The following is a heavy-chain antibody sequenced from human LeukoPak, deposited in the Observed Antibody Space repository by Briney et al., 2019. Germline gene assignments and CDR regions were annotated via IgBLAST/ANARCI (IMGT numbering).Heavy chain of an antibody. CDR1: GYSFTSYW. V-gene: IGHV5-51*01. J-gene: IGHJ4*02. CDR2: IYPGDSDT. Sequence: SLSVSCKGSGYSFTSYWIGWVRQLPGKGLEWMGIIYPGDSDTRYSPSLRGQVTIAADKSISTAYLQWSSLKASDTAMYYCATGVGQLADYWGQGTLFTVSP. D-gene: IGHD1-1*01. CDR3: ATGVGQLADY.